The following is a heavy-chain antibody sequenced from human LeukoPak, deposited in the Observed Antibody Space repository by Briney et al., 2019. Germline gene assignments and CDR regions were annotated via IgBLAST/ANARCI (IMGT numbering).Heavy chain of an antibody. J-gene: IGHJ6*03. D-gene: IGHD6-13*01. CDR2: ISSSSSYI. CDR1: GFTFSSYS. V-gene: IGHV3-21*01. CDR3: ARRSWYRDYYYMDV. Sequence: GGSLRLSCAASGFTFSSYSMNWVRQAPGKGLEWVSSISSSSSYIYYADSVKGRFTISRDNAKNSLYLQMNSLRAEDTAVYYCARRSWYRDYYYMDVWGKGTTVTVSS.